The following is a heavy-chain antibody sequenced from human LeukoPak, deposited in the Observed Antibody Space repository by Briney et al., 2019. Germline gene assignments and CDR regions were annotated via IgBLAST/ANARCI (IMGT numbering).Heavy chain of an antibody. J-gene: IGHJ4*02. CDR1: GFTFSRFA. Sequence: GRSLRLSCAASGFTFSRFAIHWVRQAPGMGLEWVAFISYDGSNKYYTDSVKGRFTISRDNSKNTLYLQMNSLRREDTAVYYCARVKDIVVVPVAVGLLDSWGRGTLVTVSS. CDR3: ARVKDIVVVPVAVGLLDS. V-gene: IGHV3-30*04. CDR2: ISYDGSNK. D-gene: IGHD2-2*01.